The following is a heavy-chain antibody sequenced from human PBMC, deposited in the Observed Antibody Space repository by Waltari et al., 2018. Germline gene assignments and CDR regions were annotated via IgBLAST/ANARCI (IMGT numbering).Heavy chain of an antibody. D-gene: IGHD3-16*02. CDR3: ARVRPNYVWGSYRYTALDY. CDR2: INHSGST. Sequence: QVQLQQWGAGLLKPSETLSLTCAVYGGSFSGYYWSWIRQPPGKGLEWIGEINHSGSTNYNPSLKSRVTISVDTSKNQFSLKLSSVTAADTAVYYCARVRPNYVWGSYRYTALDYWGQGTLVTVSS. CDR1: GGSFSGYY. V-gene: IGHV4-34*01. J-gene: IGHJ4*02.